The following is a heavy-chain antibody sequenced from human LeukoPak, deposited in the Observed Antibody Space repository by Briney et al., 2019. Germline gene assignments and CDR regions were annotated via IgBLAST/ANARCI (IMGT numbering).Heavy chain of an antibody. CDR3: ARYDYVWGKTFDI. CDR2: IKQDGREK. CDR1: GFTFSTYW. Sequence: GGSLRLSCAASGFTFSTYWMSWVRQAPGKGLKWVANIKQDGREKYFVDSVKGRFTISRDNANNSLYLQMNSLRAEDTAVHYCARYDYVWGKTFDIWGQGTMVTVSS. D-gene: IGHD3-16*01. J-gene: IGHJ3*02. V-gene: IGHV3-7*01.